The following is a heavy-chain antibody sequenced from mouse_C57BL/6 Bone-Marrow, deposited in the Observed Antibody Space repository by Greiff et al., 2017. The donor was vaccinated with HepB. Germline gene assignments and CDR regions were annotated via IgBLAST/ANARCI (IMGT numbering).Heavy chain of an antibody. CDR3: AARAIYYDYDYAMDY. D-gene: IGHD2-4*01. Sequence: LQESGPGLVQPSQSLSITCTVSGFSLTSYGVHWVRQSPGKGLEWLGVIWRGGSTDYNAAFMSRLSITKDNSKSQVFFKMNSLQADDTAIYYCAARAIYYDYDYAMDYWGQGTSVTVSS. J-gene: IGHJ4*01. V-gene: IGHV2-5*01. CDR1: GFSLTSYG. CDR2: IWRGGST.